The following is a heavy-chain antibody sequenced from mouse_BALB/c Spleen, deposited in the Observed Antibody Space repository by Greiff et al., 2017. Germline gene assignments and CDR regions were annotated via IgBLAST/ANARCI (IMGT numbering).Heavy chain of an antibody. V-gene: IGHV14-3*02. Sequence: EVQLQQSGAELVKPGASVKLSCTASGFNIKDTYMHWVKQRPEQGLEWIGRIDPANGNTKYDPKFQGKATITADTSSNTAYLQLSSLTSEDPAVYYCARLLLRHMDYWGQGTSVTVSS. J-gene: IGHJ4*01. CDR1: GFNIKDTY. CDR3: ARLLLRHMDY. CDR2: IDPANGNT. D-gene: IGHD1-1*01.